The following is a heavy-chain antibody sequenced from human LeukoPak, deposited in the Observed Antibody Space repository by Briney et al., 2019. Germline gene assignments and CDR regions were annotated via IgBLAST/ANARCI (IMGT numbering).Heavy chain of an antibody. J-gene: IGHJ4*02. CDR2: ISSSGSTK. D-gene: IGHD3-3*01. CDR1: GFTFSSYE. V-gene: IGHV3-48*03. Sequence: GGSLRLSCAASGFTFSSYEMNWVRQAPGKGLEWVSYISSSGSTKYYADSVKGRFTISRDNAKNSLYLQMNSLRAEDTAVYYCARLKYYGFWSGYSTFDYWGQGTLVTVSS. CDR3: ARLKYYGFWSGYSTFDY.